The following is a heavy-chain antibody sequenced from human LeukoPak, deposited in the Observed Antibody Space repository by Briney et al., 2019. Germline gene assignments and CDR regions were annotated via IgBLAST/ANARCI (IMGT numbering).Heavy chain of an antibody. CDR2: IYYSGST. Sequence: SETLSLTCTVSGGSISRGGYYWSWIRQHPGKGLEWIGYIYYSGSTYYNPSLKSRVTISVDTSKNQFSLKLSSVTAADTAVYYCARDLPAYYYDSSGYQIDAFDIWGQGTMVTVSS. J-gene: IGHJ3*02. CDR3: ARDLPAYYYDSSGYQIDAFDI. V-gene: IGHV4-31*03. CDR1: GGSISRGGYY. D-gene: IGHD3-22*01.